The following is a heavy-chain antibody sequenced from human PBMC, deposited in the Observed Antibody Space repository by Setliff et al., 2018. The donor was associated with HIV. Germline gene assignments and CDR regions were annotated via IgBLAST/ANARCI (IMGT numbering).Heavy chain of an antibody. CDR3: ARGDILTGPERY. J-gene: IGHJ4*02. CDR1: GGSISSSSYY. D-gene: IGHD3-9*01. Sequence: SETLSLTCTVSGGSISSSSYYWGWIRQPPGKGLEWIGSIHYSGSTYYNPSLKSRVTISVDTSQNQFSLKLSSVTAADTAVYYCARGDILTGPERYWGQGTLVTVSS. CDR2: IHYSGST. V-gene: IGHV4-39*01.